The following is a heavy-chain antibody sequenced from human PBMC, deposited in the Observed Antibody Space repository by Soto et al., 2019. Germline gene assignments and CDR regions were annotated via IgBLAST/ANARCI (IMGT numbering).Heavy chain of an antibody. V-gene: IGHV3-30*18. Sequence: PGGSLRLSCAASGFTFSSYGMHWVHQAPGKGLEWVAAISYDGSNKYYADSVKGRFTISRDNSKNTLYLQMNSLRAEDTAVYYCAKDEGGVAGTVSDYYYYDMDVWGQGTTVTVSS. CDR2: ISYDGSNK. CDR1: GFTFSSYG. CDR3: AKDEGGVAGTVSDYYYYDMDV. J-gene: IGHJ6*02. D-gene: IGHD6-19*01.